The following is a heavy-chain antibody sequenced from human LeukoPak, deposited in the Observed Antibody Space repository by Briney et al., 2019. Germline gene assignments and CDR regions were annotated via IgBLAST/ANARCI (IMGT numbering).Heavy chain of an antibody. CDR3: ARDRYDSSGYYYWFGY. CDR2: IIPIFGTA. D-gene: IGHD3-22*01. Sequence: SVKVSCKASGGTFSSYAISWVRQAPGQGLEWMGGIIPIFGTANYAQKFQGRVTITADESTSTAYMELSSLRSEDTAVYYCARDRYDSSGYYYWFGYWGQGTLVTVSS. V-gene: IGHV1-69*13. CDR1: GGTFSSYA. J-gene: IGHJ4*02.